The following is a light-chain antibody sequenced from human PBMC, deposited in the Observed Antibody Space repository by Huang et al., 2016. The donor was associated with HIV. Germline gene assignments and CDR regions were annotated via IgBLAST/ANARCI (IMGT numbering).Light chain of an antibody. Sequence: QLTQSPPSLSASVGDTIIISCRASQDIGTSLAWYQQKTGRAPKLLISGSATLQTGVPSLFSGDSAGTFFTLFITVLQPEDFATYYCQQLHTYPITFGQGTRLDIK. V-gene: IGKV1-13*02. CDR2: GSA. CDR3: QQLHTYPIT. CDR1: QDIGTS. J-gene: IGKJ5*01.